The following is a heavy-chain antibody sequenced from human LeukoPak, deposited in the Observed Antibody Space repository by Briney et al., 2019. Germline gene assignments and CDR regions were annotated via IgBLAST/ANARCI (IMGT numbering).Heavy chain of an antibody. Sequence: PGGSLRLSCAASGFTFSDHYMSWVRQAPGKGLEWVSYISSSSSYTIYADSVKGRFTISRDNAKNSLYLQMNSLRAEDTAVYYCAGVYDILTGYYDYWGQGTPVTVSS. D-gene: IGHD3-9*01. CDR2: ISSSSSYT. CDR1: GFTFSDHY. CDR3: AGVYDILTGYYDY. V-gene: IGHV3-11*06. J-gene: IGHJ4*02.